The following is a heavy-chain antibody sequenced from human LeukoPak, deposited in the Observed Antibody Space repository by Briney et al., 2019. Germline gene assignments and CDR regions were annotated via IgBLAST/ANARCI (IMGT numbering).Heavy chain of an antibody. CDR2: ISAYNGNT. Sequence: GASVKVSCKASGYTFTSYGISWVRQAPGQGLEWMGWISAYNGNTNYAQKLQGRVTMTRDTSTSTVYMELSSLRSEDTAVYYCAREHSNSDYYYGMDVWGQGTTVTVSS. D-gene: IGHD4-11*01. V-gene: IGHV1-18*01. CDR1: GYTFTSYG. CDR3: AREHSNSDYYYGMDV. J-gene: IGHJ6*02.